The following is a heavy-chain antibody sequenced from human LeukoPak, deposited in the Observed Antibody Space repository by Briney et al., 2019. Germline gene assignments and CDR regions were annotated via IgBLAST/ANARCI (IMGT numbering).Heavy chain of an antibody. CDR3: ARDHCCSTSCYYDNWFDP. V-gene: IGHV1-18*01. Sequence: ASVKVSCKASGYTFTNYGISWVRQAPGQGLEWMGWISAYNGNTNYAQELQGRVTMTTDTSTSTAYMELRSLRSDDTAVYYCARDHCCSTSCYYDNWFDPWGQGTLVTVSS. CDR2: ISAYNGNT. D-gene: IGHD2-2*01. J-gene: IGHJ5*02. CDR1: GYTFTNYG.